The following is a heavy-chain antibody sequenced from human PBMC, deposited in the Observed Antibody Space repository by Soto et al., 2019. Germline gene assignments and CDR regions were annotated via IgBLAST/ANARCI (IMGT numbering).Heavy chain of an antibody. CDR2: ISYDGSLQ. CDR1: GFAFSSYG. Sequence: QAQLVESGGGVVQPGRSLRLSCAASGFAFSSYGMHWVRQAPGTGLEWVAVISYDGSLQHYADSVKGRFTISIDNSKNMVLLQMISLRAEDTAVYYCVSDRGYGHASVPYSWGQGTLVSVSS. J-gene: IGHJ4*02. CDR3: VSDRGYGHASVPYS. D-gene: IGHD5-18*01. V-gene: IGHV3-30*03.